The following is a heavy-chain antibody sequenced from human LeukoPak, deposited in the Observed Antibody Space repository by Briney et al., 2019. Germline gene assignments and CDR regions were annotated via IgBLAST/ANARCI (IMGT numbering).Heavy chain of an antibody. J-gene: IGHJ4*02. CDR1: GGSISTYY. V-gene: IGHV4-59*08. D-gene: IGHD5-18*01. Sequence: SETLSLTCTVSGGSISTYYWSWIRQPPGKGLEWIGYIYYSGSTSYNPSLKSRVTISVDTSKNQFSLRLTSVTAADTAVYYCARQNKYSYGLDYWGQGTLVTVSS. CDR2: IYYSGST. CDR3: ARQNKYSYGLDY.